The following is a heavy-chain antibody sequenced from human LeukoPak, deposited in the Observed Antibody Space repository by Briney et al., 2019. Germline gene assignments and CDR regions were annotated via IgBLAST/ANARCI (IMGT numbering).Heavy chain of an antibody. CDR2: MNPNSGKT. V-gene: IGHV1-8*02. CDR1: GYTFTTFD. CDR3: ARIDYSNAFDI. D-gene: IGHD4-11*01. J-gene: IGHJ3*02. Sequence: ASVKVSSKASGYTFTTFDINWVRQATGQGLEWLGWMNPNSGKTGCAQNFQGRLTITWNTSINTAYMELGSLRPGDTAVYYCARIDYSNAFDIWGRGTMVTVSS.